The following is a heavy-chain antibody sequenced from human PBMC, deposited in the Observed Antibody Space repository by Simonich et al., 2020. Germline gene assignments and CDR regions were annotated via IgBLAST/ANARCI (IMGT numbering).Heavy chain of an antibody. D-gene: IGHD2-2*01. CDR3: ARARYCSSTSCYNWFDP. J-gene: IGHJ5*02. V-gene: IGHV1-8*03. CDR2: RNTKIGKT. CDR1: GSTFTSYY. Sequence: QVQLVQSGAEVKKPWASVKVSCKASGSTFTSYYIKWVRQATGQGLVWMGGRNTKIGKTGYEKKFKGEVTITRNTSISTAYMELSSLRSEDTAVYYCARARYCSSTSCYNWFDPWGQGTLVTVSS.